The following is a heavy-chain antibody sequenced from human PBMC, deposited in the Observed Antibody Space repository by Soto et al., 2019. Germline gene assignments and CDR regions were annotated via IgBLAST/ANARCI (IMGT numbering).Heavy chain of an antibody. CDR1: GFTFSSYG. V-gene: IGHV3-30*18. CDR3: AKFPILDPSV. CDR2: ISYDGSNK. J-gene: IGHJ6*04. Sequence: GGSLRLSCAASGFTFSSYGMHWVRQAPGKGLEWVAVISYDGSNKYYADSVKGRFTISRDNSKNTLYLQMNSLRAEDTAVYYCAKFPILDPSVWGKGTTVTVSS. D-gene: IGHD1-1*01.